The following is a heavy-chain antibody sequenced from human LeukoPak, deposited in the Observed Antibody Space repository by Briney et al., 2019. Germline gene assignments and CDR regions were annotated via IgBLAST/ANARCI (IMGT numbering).Heavy chain of an antibody. J-gene: IGHJ6*02. D-gene: IGHD2-2*01. Sequence: GESLQISCKGSGYSFTSYWIGWVRQMPGKGLEWMGIIYPGDSDTRYSPSFQGQVTISADKSISTAYLQWSSLKASDTAMYYCARHGDCSSTSCYDDYYGMDVWGQGTTVTVSS. CDR3: ARHGDCSSTSCYDDYYGMDV. CDR1: GYSFTSYW. CDR2: IYPGDSDT. V-gene: IGHV5-51*01.